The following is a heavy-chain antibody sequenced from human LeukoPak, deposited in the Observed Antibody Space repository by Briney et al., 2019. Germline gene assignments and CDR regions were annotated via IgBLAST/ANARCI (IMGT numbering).Heavy chain of an antibody. J-gene: IGHJ6*02. CDR3: AKPPYGGRDYYGMDV. D-gene: IGHD4-23*01. CDR2: ISYDGSNK. Sequence: GGSLRRSCAASGFTFSSYGMHWVRQAPGKGLEWVAVISYDGSNKYYADSVKGRFTISRDNSKNTLYLQMNSLRAEDTAVYYCAKPPYGGRDYYGMDVWGQGTTVTVSS. CDR1: GFTFSSYG. V-gene: IGHV3-30*18.